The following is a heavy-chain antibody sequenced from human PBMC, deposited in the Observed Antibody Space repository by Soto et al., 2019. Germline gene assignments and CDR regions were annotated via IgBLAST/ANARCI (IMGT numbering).Heavy chain of an antibody. CDR2: IYYSGST. J-gene: IGHJ4*02. CDR1: GGSISSGGYY. Sequence: QVQLQESGPGLVRPSQTRSLTCTISGGSISSGGYYWTCIRQHPGKGLEWIGYIYYSGSTSYTPSLKGRLTISVDASKNPFSLKLGSVNAADTAVYYCARGVIHWGQGTLVTVSS. D-gene: IGHD3-16*02. V-gene: IGHV4-31*03. CDR3: ARGVIH.